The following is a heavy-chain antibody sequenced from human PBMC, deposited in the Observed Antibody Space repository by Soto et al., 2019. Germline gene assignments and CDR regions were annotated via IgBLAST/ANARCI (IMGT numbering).Heavy chain of an antibody. V-gene: IGHV3-23*01. Sequence: EVQLLESGGGLVQRGGSRRLSCAASGFTLRSYAMSWVRQAPGKGLEWVSIIGVGGGDRYYPESVKGRFTISRDNSRDTLYLEMNSLRDEYTAVYYCARVLFGELVWGQGTLVTVSS. CDR1: GFTLRSYA. CDR2: IGVGGGDR. CDR3: ARVLFGELV. D-gene: IGHD3-10*02. J-gene: IGHJ4*02.